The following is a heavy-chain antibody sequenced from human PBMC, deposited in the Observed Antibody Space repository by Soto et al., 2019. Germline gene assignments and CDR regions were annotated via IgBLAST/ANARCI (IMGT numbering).Heavy chain of an antibody. D-gene: IGHD4-17*01. J-gene: IGHJ5*02. CDR1: GGTFSSYA. V-gene: IGHV1-69*06. Sequence: GASVKVSCKASGGTFSSYAISWVLQAPGQGLEWMGGIIPIFGTANYAQKFQGRVTITADKSTSTAYMELSSLRSEDTAVYYCARSGGLRQNQPDNWFDPWGQGTLVTVSS. CDR3: ARSGGLRQNQPDNWFDP. CDR2: IIPIFGTA.